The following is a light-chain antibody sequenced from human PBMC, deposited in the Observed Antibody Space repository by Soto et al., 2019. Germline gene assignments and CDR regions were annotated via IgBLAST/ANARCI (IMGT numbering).Light chain of an antibody. CDR1: SSNIGASYD. CDR3: QSYDSSLSGSV. Sequence: QSVLTQPPSVCGAPGQRVTISCTGSSSNIGASYDVHWYQHLPGTAPKLLIYGNSNRPSGVPDRFSGSKSGTSASLAITGLQAEDEADYYCQSYDSSLSGSVFGGGTKLTVL. V-gene: IGLV1-40*01. CDR2: GNS. J-gene: IGLJ2*01.